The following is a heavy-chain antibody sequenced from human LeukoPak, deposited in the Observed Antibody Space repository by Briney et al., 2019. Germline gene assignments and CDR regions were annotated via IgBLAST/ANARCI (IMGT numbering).Heavy chain of an antibody. CDR2: ISAYNGNT. V-gene: IGHV1-18*01. Sequence: VKVTCKASGYTFTSYGISWVRQAPGQGLEWMGWISAYNGNTNYAQKLQGRVTMTTDTSTSTAYMELRSLRSDDTAVYYCARVMGYSYGYHYYYYGMDVWGQGTTVTVSS. CDR3: ARVMGYSYGYHYYYYGMDV. D-gene: IGHD5-18*01. CDR1: GYTFTSYG. J-gene: IGHJ6*02.